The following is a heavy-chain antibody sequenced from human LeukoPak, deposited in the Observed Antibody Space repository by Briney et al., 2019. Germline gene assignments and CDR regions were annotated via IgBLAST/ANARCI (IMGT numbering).Heavy chain of an antibody. D-gene: IGHD3-3*01. Sequence: ASVKVSCKASGYTFTSYGINWVRQATGQGLEWMGWMNPNSGNTGYAQKFQGRVTMTRNTSISTAYMELSSLRSEDTAVYYCARGVGYYDFWSGYYTGSWFDPWGQGTLVTVSS. CDR2: MNPNSGNT. V-gene: IGHV1-8*02. J-gene: IGHJ5*02. CDR1: GYTFTSYG. CDR3: ARGVGYYDFWSGYYTGSWFDP.